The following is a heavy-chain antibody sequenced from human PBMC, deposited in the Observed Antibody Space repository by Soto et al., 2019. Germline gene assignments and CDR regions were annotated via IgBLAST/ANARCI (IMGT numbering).Heavy chain of an antibody. Sequence: EVRLLESGGGLVQPGGSLRLSCAASGFTFSYYAMSWVRQAPGKGLEWVSAISGSGDSTYYADSVKGRFTVSRDNSKNTLFLQMNSLGIENTGVYYCAKVVWGGDAYNDCWGQGTVVTVSS. J-gene: IGHJ4*02. CDR2: ISGSGDST. D-gene: IGHD3-16*01. CDR1: GFTFSYYA. V-gene: IGHV3-23*01. CDR3: AKVVWGGDAYNDC.